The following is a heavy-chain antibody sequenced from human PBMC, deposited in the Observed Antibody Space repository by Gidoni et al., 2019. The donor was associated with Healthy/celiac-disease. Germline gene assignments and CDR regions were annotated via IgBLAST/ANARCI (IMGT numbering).Heavy chain of an antibody. V-gene: IGHV3-53*04. CDR1: GFTVSSNY. CDR3: ARKGSYGDYSFDY. J-gene: IGHJ4*02. D-gene: IGHD4-17*01. CDR2: IYSGGST. Sequence: EVQLVESGGGLVQPGGSLRLSCAASGFTVSSNYMSWVRQAPGKGLEWVSVIYSGGSTYYADSVKGRFTISRHNSKNTLYLQMNSLRAEDTAVYYCARKGSYGDYSFDYWGQGTLVTVSS.